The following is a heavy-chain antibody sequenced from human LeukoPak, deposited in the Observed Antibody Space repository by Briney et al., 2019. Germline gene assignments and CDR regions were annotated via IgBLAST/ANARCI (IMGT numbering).Heavy chain of an antibody. D-gene: IGHD2-15*01. CDR1: GFXFSSYV. CDR3: AKAMCSGGTCYDY. Sequence: GGSLRLSCAASGFXFSSYVMTWVRQAPGKGLEWVSVISGSGGSTYYADSVKGRFTISRDNSKNTLYLQMNSLRAEDTAVYYCAKAMCSGGTCYDYWGQGTLVTVSS. J-gene: IGHJ4*02. V-gene: IGHV3-23*01. CDR2: ISGSGGST.